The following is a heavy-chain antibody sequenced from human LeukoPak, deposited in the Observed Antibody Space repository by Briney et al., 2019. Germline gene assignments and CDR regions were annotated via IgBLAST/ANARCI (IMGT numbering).Heavy chain of an antibody. D-gene: IGHD6-13*01. CDR1: GGSISSYY. V-gene: IGHV4-59*01. J-gene: IGHJ4*02. Sequence: SETLSLTCTVSGGSISSYYWSWIRQPPGKELEWIGYIYYSGSTNYNPSLKSRVTISVDTSKNQFSLKLSSVTAADTAVYYCARAPAAASLDYWGQGTLVTVSS. CDR3: ARAPAAASLDY. CDR2: IYYSGST.